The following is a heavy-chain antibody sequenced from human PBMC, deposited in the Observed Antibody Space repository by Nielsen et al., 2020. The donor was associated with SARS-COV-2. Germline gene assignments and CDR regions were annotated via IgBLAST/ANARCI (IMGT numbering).Heavy chain of an antibody. V-gene: IGHV1-18*01. J-gene: IGHJ4*02. CDR2: ISAHNGNT. CDR1: GYTFTNDG. CDR3: ARGTGEDY. D-gene: IGHD3/OR15-3a*01. Sequence: ASVKVSCKASGYTFTNDGISWVRQAPGQGLEWMGWISAHNGNTKYVQKLQGRVTMTTDTSTSTAHMELRSLRSDDTAVYYCARGTGEDYWGQGTLVTVSS.